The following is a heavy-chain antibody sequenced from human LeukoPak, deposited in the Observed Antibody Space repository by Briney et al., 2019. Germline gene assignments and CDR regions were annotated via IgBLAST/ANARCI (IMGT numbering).Heavy chain of an antibody. CDR3: ARSENGGYAPSFDY. CDR2: INPNSGGT. D-gene: IGHD5-12*01. CDR1: GYTFTCYY. J-gene: IGHJ4*02. Sequence: GASVKVSYKASGYTFTCYYMHWVRQAPGQGLEWMGWINPNSGGTNYAKKFQGRVTMTRDTSISTAYMELSRLRSDDTAVYYCARSENGGYAPSFDYWGQGTLVTVSS. V-gene: IGHV1-2*02.